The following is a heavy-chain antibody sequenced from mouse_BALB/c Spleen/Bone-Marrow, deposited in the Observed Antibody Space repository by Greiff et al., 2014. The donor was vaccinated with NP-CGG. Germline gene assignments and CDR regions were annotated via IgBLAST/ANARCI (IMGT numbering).Heavy chain of an antibody. CDR1: GYTFSSYW. J-gene: IGHJ3*01. Sequence: LQESGAELMKPGASVKISCKTSGYTFSSYWIERVKQRPGHGLEWIGEILPGSGSTNSNEKFKGKATFTADTSSNTAYMQLSSLTSEDSAVYYCAGELGLRLAYWGQGTLVTVSA. CDR2: ILPGSGST. CDR3: AGELGLRLAY. V-gene: IGHV1-9*01. D-gene: IGHD3-1*01.